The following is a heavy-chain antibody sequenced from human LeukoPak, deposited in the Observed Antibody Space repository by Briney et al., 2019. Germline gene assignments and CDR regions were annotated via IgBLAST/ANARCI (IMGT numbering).Heavy chain of an antibody. V-gene: IGHV1-18*01. CDR3: ARDGYFDY. Sequence: ASVKVSFKGSGYTFSTYNMAWVRQAPGQGLVSMGWISSDNANTNYAQKFQGRVTMTTDTTTTTAYMELRSLRSDDTAVYYCARDGYFDYWGQGTLVTVSS. CDR2: ISSDNANT. J-gene: IGHJ4*02. CDR1: GYTFSTYN.